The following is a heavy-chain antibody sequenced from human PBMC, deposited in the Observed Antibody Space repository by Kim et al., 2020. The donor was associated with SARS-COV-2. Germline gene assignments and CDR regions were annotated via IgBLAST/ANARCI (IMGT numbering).Heavy chain of an antibody. J-gene: IGHJ4*02. CDR3: ARVNKGYQLLAYFDY. CDR1: GFTFSGYA. Sequence: GGSLRLSCAASGFTFSGYAMHWVRQAPGKGLEWVAVISYDGSNKYYADSVKGRFTISRDNSKNTLYVQMNSLRAEDTAVYYSARVNKGYQLLAYFDYWGQGTLVTVSS. V-gene: IGHV3-30*04. CDR2: ISYDGSNK. D-gene: IGHD2-2*01.